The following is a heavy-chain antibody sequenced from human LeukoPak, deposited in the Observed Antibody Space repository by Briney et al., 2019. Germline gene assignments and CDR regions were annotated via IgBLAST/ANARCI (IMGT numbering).Heavy chain of an antibody. CDR3: ARGARGDGYNSPTRY. D-gene: IGHD5-24*01. Sequence: PEGSLRLSCAASGFTFSSYSMNWVRQAPGKGLEWVSSISSSSSYIYYADSVKGRFTISRDNAKNSLYLQMNSLRAEDTAVYYCARGARGDGYNSPTRYWGQGTLVTVSS. J-gene: IGHJ4*02. CDR1: GFTFSSYS. V-gene: IGHV3-21*01. CDR2: ISSSSSYI.